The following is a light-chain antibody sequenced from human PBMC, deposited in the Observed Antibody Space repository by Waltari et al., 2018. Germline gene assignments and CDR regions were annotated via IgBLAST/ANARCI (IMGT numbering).Light chain of an antibody. J-gene: IGKJ1*01. Sequence: DIQMTQSPASLAASLGDRVTITCRPSQSVTTSLNWYQQKSGEPPKLLISAASSFQSGVPSRFSGSGSGTDFTLTISSLQPEDFATYYCQQYNSYPWTFGQGTKVEIK. V-gene: IGKV1-16*01. CDR1: QSVTTS. CDR3: QQYNSYPWT. CDR2: AAS.